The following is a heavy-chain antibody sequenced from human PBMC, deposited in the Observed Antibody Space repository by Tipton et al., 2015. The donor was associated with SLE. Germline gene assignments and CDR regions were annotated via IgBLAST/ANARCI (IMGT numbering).Heavy chain of an antibody. CDR2: IFYSGTT. CDR3: ARGLRIIKHLDYMDV. Sequence: TLSLTCTVSGGSISSTTYYWGWIRQSPGKGLEWIGSIFYSGTTYYSPSLKSRVTISVDTSKNQFSLKLSSVTAADTAVYYCARGLRIIKHLDYMDVWGKGTTVTVSS. J-gene: IGHJ6*03. D-gene: IGHD3-16*01. CDR1: GGSISSTTYY. V-gene: IGHV4-39*07.